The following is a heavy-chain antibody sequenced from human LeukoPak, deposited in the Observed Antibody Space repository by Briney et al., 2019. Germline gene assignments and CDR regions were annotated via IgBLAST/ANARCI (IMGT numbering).Heavy chain of an antibody. D-gene: IGHD4-17*01. V-gene: IGHV3-7*01. Sequence: PGGSLRLSCAASGFTFSSYWMSWVRQAPGKGLEWVANIKQDGSEKYYVDSVKGRFIISRDNAKNSLYLQMNSLRAEDTAVYYCAREWGPGVYGDRRSDYWGQGTLVTVSS. J-gene: IGHJ4*02. CDR3: AREWGPGVYGDRRSDY. CDR1: GFTFSSYW. CDR2: IKQDGSEK.